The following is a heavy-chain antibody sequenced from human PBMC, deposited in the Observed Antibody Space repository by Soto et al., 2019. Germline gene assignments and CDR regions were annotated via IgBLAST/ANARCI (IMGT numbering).Heavy chain of an antibody. Sequence: GGSLRLSCSASGFTFSSYAMHWVRQAPGKGLEYVSAISSNGGSTYYADSVKGRFTISRDNSKNTLYLQMSSLRAEDTAVYYCVKDGEYQVGAPDYWGQGTLVTVSS. CDR2: ISSNGGST. D-gene: IGHD1-26*01. V-gene: IGHV3-64D*08. J-gene: IGHJ4*02. CDR1: GFTFSSYA. CDR3: VKDGEYQVGAPDY.